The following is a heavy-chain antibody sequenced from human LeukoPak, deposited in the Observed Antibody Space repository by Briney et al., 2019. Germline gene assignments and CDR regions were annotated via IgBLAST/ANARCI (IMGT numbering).Heavy chain of an antibody. CDR1: GGSISSGGYS. CDR2: IYHSGST. V-gene: IGHV4-30-2*02. J-gene: IGHJ4*02. CDR3: ARTRAYGGRPDY. Sequence: KPSETLSLTCAVSGGSISSGGYSWSWIRQPPGKGLEWIGYIYHSGSTYYNPSLKSRVTISVDRSKNQFSLKLSSVTAADTAVYYCARTRAYGGRPDYWGQGTLVTVSS. D-gene: IGHD4-23*01.